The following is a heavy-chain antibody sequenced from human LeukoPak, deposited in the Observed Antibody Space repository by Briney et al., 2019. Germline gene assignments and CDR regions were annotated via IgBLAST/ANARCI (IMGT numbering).Heavy chain of an antibody. CDR3: AGYSSGRFFFDF. D-gene: IGHD3-10*01. Sequence: SETLSLTCSVAAGSINTYYWSWIRQPPGKGLEWIGYIAYSESNHYNPSLRSRVTMSVDTSKNQISLQLTSVNAADTAVYYCAGYSSGRFFFDFWGQGALVTVSS. J-gene: IGHJ4*02. CDR1: AGSINTYY. CDR2: IAYSESN. V-gene: IGHV4-59*01.